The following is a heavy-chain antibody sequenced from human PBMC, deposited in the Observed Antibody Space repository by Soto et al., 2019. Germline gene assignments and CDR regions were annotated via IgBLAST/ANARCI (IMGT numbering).Heavy chain of an antibody. CDR3: AKSRGSHGGYVEY. Sequence: EVQLVESGGGLVQPGGSLTLSCAASGFRFINYAMSWVHQAPGKGLEWVSSNSGSGGSTGYADSVRGRFTISRDNSKNTLLLQVNSLRAEDTAVSDCAKSRGSHGGYVEYWGQGTLVTVSS. D-gene: IGHD1-26*01. CDR1: GFRFINYA. V-gene: IGHV3-23*04. J-gene: IGHJ4*02. CDR2: NSGSGGST.